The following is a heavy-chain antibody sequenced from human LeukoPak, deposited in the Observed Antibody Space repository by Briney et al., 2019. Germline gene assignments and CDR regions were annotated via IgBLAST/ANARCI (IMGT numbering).Heavy chain of an antibody. CDR1: GFTFGNYA. Sequence: GGSLRLSCAASGFTFGNYAMTWVRQAPGKGLEWVSVISGGGGNIYYADSVKGRFTISRDISKNTLYLQMNSLRVEDTAVYYCAKNRGYCSGGSCYGDYWGQGTLVTVSS. V-gene: IGHV3-23*01. D-gene: IGHD2-15*01. J-gene: IGHJ4*02. CDR3: AKNRGYCSGGSCYGDY. CDR2: ISGGGGNI.